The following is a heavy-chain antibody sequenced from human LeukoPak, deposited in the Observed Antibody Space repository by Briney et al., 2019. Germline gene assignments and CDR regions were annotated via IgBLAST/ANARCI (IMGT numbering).Heavy chain of an antibody. D-gene: IGHD6-25*01. J-gene: IGHJ6*02. V-gene: IGHV4-34*01. CDR2: INHSGST. CDR1: GGSISNYY. Sequence: SETLSLTCTVSGGSISNYYWSWIRQSPGKGLEWIGEINHSGSTNYNPSLKSRVTISVDTSKNQFSLKLSSVTAADTAVYYCARMRLDSSGSAYYYYGMDVWGQGTTVTVSS. CDR3: ARMRLDSSGSAYYYYGMDV.